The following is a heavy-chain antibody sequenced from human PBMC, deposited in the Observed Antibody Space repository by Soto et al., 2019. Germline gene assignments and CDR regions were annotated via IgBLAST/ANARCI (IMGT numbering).Heavy chain of an antibody. J-gene: IGHJ4*02. CDR1: GFTFSSYG. D-gene: IGHD5-18*01. V-gene: IGHV3-30*18. CDR3: AKDRDTAMVALLDY. Sequence: PGGSLRLSCAASGFTFSSYGMHWVRQAPGKGLEWVAVISYDGSNKYYADSVKGRFTISRDNSKNTLYLQMNSLRAEDTAVYYCAKDRDTAMVALLDYWGQGTLVTVSS. CDR2: ISYDGSNK.